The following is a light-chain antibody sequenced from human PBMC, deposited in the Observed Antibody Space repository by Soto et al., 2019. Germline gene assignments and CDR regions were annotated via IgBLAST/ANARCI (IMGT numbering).Light chain of an antibody. V-gene: IGKV1-5*03. CDR1: LRISSW. J-gene: IGKJ4*01. Sequence: DIPMTQSPSTLSASVGDRVTITCRASLRISSWLAWYQQKPGKAPKLLIYKASSLESGVPSRFSGSGSGTEFTLTISSLQPDDLATYYCQQYNSYPLTFGGGTKVEIK. CDR2: KAS. CDR3: QQYNSYPLT.